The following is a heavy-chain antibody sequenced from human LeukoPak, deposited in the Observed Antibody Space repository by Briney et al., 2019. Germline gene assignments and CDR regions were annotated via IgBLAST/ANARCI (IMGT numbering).Heavy chain of an antibody. CDR3: VTIAAAGTEFDY. CDR2: IKQDGSEK. J-gene: IGHJ4*02. Sequence: GGSLRLSCAASGFTFSSYWMSWVRQAPGKGLEWVANIKQDGSEKYYVDSVKGRFTISRDNAKNSLYLQMNSLRAEDTAVYYCVTIAAAGTEFDYWGQGTLVTVSS. D-gene: IGHD6-13*01. CDR1: GFTFSSYW. V-gene: IGHV3-7*01.